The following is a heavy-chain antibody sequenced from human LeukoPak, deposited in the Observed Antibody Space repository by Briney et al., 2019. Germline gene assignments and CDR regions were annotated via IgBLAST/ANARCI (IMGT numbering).Heavy chain of an antibody. CDR3: ARGPLYCSSTSCYLSLPPVSHWYFDL. V-gene: IGHV1-8*02. CDR1: GYTFSNTW. D-gene: IGHD2-2*01. Sequence: EGSLKLSCKASGYTFSNTWMHWVRLAPGQGLEWIARMKNDGTNTDYAHKLQGRVTMTRNNSMNTAYMELSSLRSEDTAVCYCARGPLYCSSTSCYLSLPPVSHWYFDLWGRGTLVTVSS. J-gene: IGHJ2*01. CDR2: MKNDGTNT.